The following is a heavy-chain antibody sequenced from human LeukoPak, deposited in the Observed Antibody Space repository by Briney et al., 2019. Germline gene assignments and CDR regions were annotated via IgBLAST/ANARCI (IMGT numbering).Heavy chain of an antibody. CDR3: TRESVDSWEFYYYYYMDV. Sequence: GGSLRLSCAASGFTVSSNYMSWVRQAPGKGLEWVSFIYSGGSTYYADSVKGRFTISRDNSKNTLYLQMNSLRAEDTAVYYFTRESVDSWEFYYYYYMDVWGKGTTVTVSS. J-gene: IGHJ6*03. V-gene: IGHV3-53*01. CDR1: GFTVSSNY. D-gene: IGHD3-10*01. CDR2: IYSGGST.